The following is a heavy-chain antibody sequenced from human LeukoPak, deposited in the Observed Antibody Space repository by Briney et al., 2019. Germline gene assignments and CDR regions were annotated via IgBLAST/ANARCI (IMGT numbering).Heavy chain of an antibody. CDR3: ARHPPQNSKGPVGFDY. CDR2: IYYSGST. D-gene: IGHD4-11*01. V-gene: IGHV4-39*01. CDR1: GGSISSSSYY. J-gene: IGHJ4*02. Sequence: SETLSLTCTVSGGSISSSSYYWGWIRQPPGKGLEWIGSIYYSGSTYYNPSLKSRVTISVDTSKNQFSLKLSSVTAADTAVYYCARHPPQNSKGPVGFDYWGQGTLVTVSS.